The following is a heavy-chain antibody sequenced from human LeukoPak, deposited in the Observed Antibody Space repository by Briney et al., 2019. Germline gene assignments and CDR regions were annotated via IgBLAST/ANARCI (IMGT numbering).Heavy chain of an antibody. V-gene: IGHV4-59*01. J-gene: IGHJ4*02. Sequence: PSETLSLTCTVSGGSISSYYWSWIRQPPGKGLEWIGYIHYSGGITYYNPSLKSRVTISVDTSKNQFFLKLSSVTAADTAVYYCARSYGGWEPHRPFDYWGQGTLVTVSS. D-gene: IGHD1-26*01. CDR2: IHYSGGIT. CDR3: ARSYGGWEPHRPFDY. CDR1: GGSISSYY.